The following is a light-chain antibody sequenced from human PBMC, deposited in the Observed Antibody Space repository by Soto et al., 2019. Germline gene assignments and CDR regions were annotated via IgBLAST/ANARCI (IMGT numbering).Light chain of an antibody. V-gene: IGLV2-14*01. CDR1: SSDVGGYNC. J-gene: IGLJ3*02. CDR3: SSFTSSSTQV. CDR2: EVN. Sequence: QSVLTQPASVSGSLGQSITISCTGTSSDVGGYNCVSWYQQHPGKVPKLMIYEVNNRPSGVSNRFSGSKSANTASLTISGLQADDEADYYCSSFTSSSTQVFGGGTKLTVL.